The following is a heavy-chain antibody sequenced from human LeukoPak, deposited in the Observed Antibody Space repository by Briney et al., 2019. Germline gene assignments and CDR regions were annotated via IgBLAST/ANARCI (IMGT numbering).Heavy chain of an antibody. CDR2: IYYSGNT. Sequence: PSETLSLTCTVSGGSISSTTRYWARMRQYPGKGLEWIGNIYYSGNTYYNPSLRSRLTISVDTSKNHFSLRLSSVTASDTAAYYRTSVMLPAASNCFDPWGQGTLVTVSS. CDR1: GGSISSTTRY. V-gene: IGHV4-39*02. CDR3: TSVMLPAASNCFDP. D-gene: IGHD2-2*01. J-gene: IGHJ5*02.